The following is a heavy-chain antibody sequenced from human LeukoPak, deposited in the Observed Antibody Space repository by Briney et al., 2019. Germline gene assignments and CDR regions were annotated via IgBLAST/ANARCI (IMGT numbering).Heavy chain of an antibody. V-gene: IGHV3-7*01. J-gene: IGHJ4*02. CDR3: ARDRAYNRFDY. CDR1: GFTFSTSW. CDR2: IKEDGSAK. D-gene: IGHD5-24*01. Sequence: GGSVRLSCADSGFTFSTSWMAWVRQAPGKGLEWVANIKEDGSAKNYVGSVKGRFTVSRDNAKKSVYLEMNSLRAEDTAVYYCARDRAYNRFDYWGQRTLVTVSS.